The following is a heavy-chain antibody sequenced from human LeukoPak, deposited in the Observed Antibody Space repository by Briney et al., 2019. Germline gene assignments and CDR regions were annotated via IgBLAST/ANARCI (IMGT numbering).Heavy chain of an antibody. Sequence: ASVKVSCKASGYNFTDYHMHWVRQAPGQGLEWMGWINPHSGGTKYAEKFQGRVTMTRDTSINTAYMELSSLRSDDTAAYYCARDYCSFMSCYRGYWGQGTLVAVSS. CDR2: INPHSGGT. D-gene: IGHD2-15*01. CDR1: GYNFTDYH. J-gene: IGHJ4*02. CDR3: ARDYCSFMSCYRGY. V-gene: IGHV1-2*02.